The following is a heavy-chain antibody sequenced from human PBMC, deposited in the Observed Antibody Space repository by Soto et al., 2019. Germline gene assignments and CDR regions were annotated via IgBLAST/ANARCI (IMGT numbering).Heavy chain of an antibody. CDR3: ALSSSSTKPYNWFDP. CDR2: ISSSSSTI. Sequence: WWSLRLSCSASVFTFSSYSMNWVRQAPGKGLEWVSYISSSSSTIYYADSVKGRFTISRDNAKNSLYLQMNSLRDEDTAVYYCALSSSSTKPYNWFDPWGQGTLVTVSS. J-gene: IGHJ5*02. V-gene: IGHV3-48*02. D-gene: IGHD6-13*01. CDR1: VFTFSSYS.